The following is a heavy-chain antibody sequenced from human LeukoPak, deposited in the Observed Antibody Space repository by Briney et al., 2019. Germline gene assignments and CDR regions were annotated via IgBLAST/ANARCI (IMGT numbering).Heavy chain of an antibody. D-gene: IGHD4-23*01. CDR3: SRVSSEYGGNHQDY. V-gene: IGHV3-48*04. CDR2: ISSSGSTI. Sequence: GGSLRLSCAASGFAFSSYAMNWVRQAPGKGLEWVSYISSSGSTIYYADSVKGRFTISRDNAKNSLYLQMNSLRAEDTAVYYCSRVSSEYGGNHQDYWGQGTLVTVSS. CDR1: GFAFSSYA. J-gene: IGHJ4*02.